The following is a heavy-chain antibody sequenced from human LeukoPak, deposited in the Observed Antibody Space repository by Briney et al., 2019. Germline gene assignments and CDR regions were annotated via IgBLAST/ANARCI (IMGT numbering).Heavy chain of an antibody. CDR2: IKPNSGGR. Sequence: ASVKVSCKASGYTFTDYYLHWVRQAPGQGLEWMGWIKPNSGGRNYAQKFQGRVTMTRDTSITTAYMELSSLRSDDTAMYYCARGDLWFDYWGQGTLVTVSS. D-gene: IGHD2/OR15-2a*01. V-gene: IGHV1-2*02. J-gene: IGHJ4*02. CDR1: GYTFTDYY. CDR3: ARGDLWFDY.